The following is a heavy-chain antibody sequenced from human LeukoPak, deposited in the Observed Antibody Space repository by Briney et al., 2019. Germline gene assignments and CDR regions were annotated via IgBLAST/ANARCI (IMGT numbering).Heavy chain of an antibody. D-gene: IGHD3-10*01. Sequence: PGGSLRLSCAASGFTFSSYWMHWVRQAPGKGLVWVSRINSDGSSTSYADSVKGRFTISRDNAKNTLYLQMNSLRAEDTAVYYCARVRLWFGESNDLDYWGQGTLVTVFS. CDR2: INSDGSST. CDR3: ARVRLWFGESNDLDY. V-gene: IGHV3-74*01. J-gene: IGHJ4*02. CDR1: GFTFSSYW.